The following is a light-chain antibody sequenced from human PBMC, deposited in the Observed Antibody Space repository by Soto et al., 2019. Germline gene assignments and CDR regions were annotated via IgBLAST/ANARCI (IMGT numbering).Light chain of an antibody. CDR1: QAIRGA. J-gene: IGKJ5*01. CDR3: QQFLSYPIT. CDR2: DVS. V-gene: IGKV1-13*02. Sequence: AIQVTQSPSSLSASVGDRVTITCRASQAIRGALAWYQQKPGKPPKLLIYDVSSLESGVPSRFSGSGSGAEFTLTISSLQPEGFGTYYCQQFLSYPITFGHGTRLEIK.